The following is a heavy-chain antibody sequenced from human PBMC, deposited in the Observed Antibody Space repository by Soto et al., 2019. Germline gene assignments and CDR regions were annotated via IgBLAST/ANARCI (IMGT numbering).Heavy chain of an antibody. CDR2: IKSKTDGGTT. D-gene: IGHD6-13*01. Sequence: GGSRSLSGASSGFTFRNAWINWVRQAPGKGVEWVGRIKSKTDGGTTDYAAPVKGRFTISRDDSKNTLYLQMNSLRAEDTAVYYCAKGRFIAAAGTVWFDPWGQGTLVTVSS. CDR1: GFTFRNAW. V-gene: IGHV3-15*01. CDR3: AKGRFIAAAGTVWFDP. J-gene: IGHJ5*02.